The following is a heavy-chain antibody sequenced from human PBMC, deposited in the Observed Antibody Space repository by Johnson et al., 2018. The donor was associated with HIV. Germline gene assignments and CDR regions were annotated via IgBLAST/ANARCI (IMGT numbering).Heavy chain of an antibody. CDR2: ISYDGSNK. V-gene: IGHV3-30-3*01. J-gene: IGHJ3*02. CDR1: GFRFDDYA. D-gene: IGHD1-26*01. Sequence: QVQLVESGGGLVQPGSSLRLSCAASGFRFDDYAMHWVRQAPGRGLEWVTVISYDGSNKHHADSVKGRFTISRDNSKRTLYLQMNSLRAEDTAVYYCARGAQWELLIDAFDIWGQGTMVTVSS. CDR3: ARGAQWELLIDAFDI.